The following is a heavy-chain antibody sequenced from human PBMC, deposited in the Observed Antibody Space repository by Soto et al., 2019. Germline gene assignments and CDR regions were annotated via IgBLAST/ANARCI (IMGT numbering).Heavy chain of an antibody. CDR1: GYSFTNYW. Sequence: GESLKISCKGSGYSFTNYWIAWVRQMPGKGLEYMGIIYPSDSTTRYSPSFQGQVTISADKSISTAYLQWNSLKASDTAMYYCARHGFYGDYSSNYFDPWGQGTLVTVSA. CDR3: ARHGFYGDYSSNYFDP. CDR2: IYPSDSTT. D-gene: IGHD4-17*01. V-gene: IGHV5-51*01. J-gene: IGHJ5*02.